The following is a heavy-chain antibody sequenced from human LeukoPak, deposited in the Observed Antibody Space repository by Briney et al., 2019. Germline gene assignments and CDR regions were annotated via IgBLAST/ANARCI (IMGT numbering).Heavy chain of an antibody. CDR2: ISAYNGNT. CDR1: GYTFTSYG. J-gene: IGHJ4*02. D-gene: IGHD6-13*01. Sequence: GASVKVSRKASGYTFTSYGISWVRQAPGQGLEWMGWISAYNGNTNYAQKLQGRVTMTTDTSTSTAYMELRSLRSDDTAVYYCARVGSSWTRGYFDYWGQGTLVTVSS. CDR3: ARVGSSWTRGYFDY. V-gene: IGHV1-18*01.